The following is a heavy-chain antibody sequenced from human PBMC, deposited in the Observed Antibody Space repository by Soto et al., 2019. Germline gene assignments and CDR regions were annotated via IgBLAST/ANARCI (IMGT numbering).Heavy chain of an antibody. CDR2: INPSGGST. D-gene: IGHD4-17*01. Sequence: GAGVNVSSKASGGTFSGYTFSWVRQAPGQGLEWMGIINPSGGSTSYAQKFQGRVTMTRDTSTSTVYMELSSLRSEDTAVYYCAQTTVTTYAWFDPWGQGTLVTVSS. CDR1: GGTFSGYT. V-gene: IGHV1-46*01. CDR3: AQTTVTTYAWFDP. J-gene: IGHJ5*02.